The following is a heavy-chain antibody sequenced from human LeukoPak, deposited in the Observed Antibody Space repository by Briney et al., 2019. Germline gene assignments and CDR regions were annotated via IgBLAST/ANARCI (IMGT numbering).Heavy chain of an antibody. Sequence: PGGSLRLSCEASGFTFSSYAVSWVREAPGKGLAWVSAISDSGGSTQYADSVKGRFTISRDNSKNTLYLQMNSLRAEDTAVYYCAKGSSNWRDYYYFDYWGQGTLVTVSS. CDR3: AKGSSNWRDYYYFDY. J-gene: IGHJ4*02. D-gene: IGHD6-13*01. V-gene: IGHV3-23*01. CDR2: ISDSGGST. CDR1: GFTFSSYA.